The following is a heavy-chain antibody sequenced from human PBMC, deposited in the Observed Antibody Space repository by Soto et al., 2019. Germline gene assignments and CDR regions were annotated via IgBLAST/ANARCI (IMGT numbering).Heavy chain of an antibody. Sequence: PGGSLRLSCTASGFTFGDYAMSWFRQAPGKGLEWVGFIRSKGYGGTTEYAASVKGRFTISRDNAKNSLYLQMNSLRAEDTAVYYCARIITAAGGRRYFDLWGRGTLVTVSS. D-gene: IGHD6-13*01. CDR3: ARIITAAGGRRYFDL. CDR2: IRSKGYGGTT. J-gene: IGHJ2*01. CDR1: GFTFGDYA. V-gene: IGHV3-49*03.